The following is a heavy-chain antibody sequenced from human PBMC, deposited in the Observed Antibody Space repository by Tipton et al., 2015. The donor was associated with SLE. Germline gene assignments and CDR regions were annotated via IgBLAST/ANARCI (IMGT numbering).Heavy chain of an antibody. CDR1: GFTFGSYW. Sequence: GSLRLSCAASGFTFGSYWMSWLRQAPGKGLEWVANIKEDGSEKYYLDSVKGRFTISRDNSKNTLYLQMNSLRGEDTAVYFCAKRANHWGQGTLVTVSS. CDR3: AKRANH. V-gene: IGHV3-7*03. J-gene: IGHJ5*02. CDR2: IKEDGSEK.